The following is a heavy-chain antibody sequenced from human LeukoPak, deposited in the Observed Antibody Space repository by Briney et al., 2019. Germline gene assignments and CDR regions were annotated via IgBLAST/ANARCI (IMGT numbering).Heavy chain of an antibody. CDR3: ARHGGNEYSSGWYEGVVDY. CDR1: GGSISSSSYY. Sequence: SETLSLTCTVSGGSISSSSYYWGWIRQPPGKGLEWIGSIYYSGSTYYNPSLKSRVTISVDTSKNQFSLKLSSVTAADTAVYYCARHGGNEYSSGWYEGVVDYWGQGTLVTVSS. V-gene: IGHV4-39*01. J-gene: IGHJ4*02. CDR2: IYYSGST. D-gene: IGHD6-19*01.